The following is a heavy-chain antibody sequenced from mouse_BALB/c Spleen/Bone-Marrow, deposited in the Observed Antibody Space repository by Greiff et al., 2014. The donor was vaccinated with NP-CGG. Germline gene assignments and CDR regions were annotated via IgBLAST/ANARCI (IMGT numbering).Heavy chain of an antibody. V-gene: IGHV1S135*01. D-gene: IGHD6-2*01. Sequence: VQLQQSGPELMKPGASVKISCKASGYSFTSYYMHWVKQCHGKSLEWIGYIDPFNGGTSYNQKFKGKATLTVDKSSSTAYMHLSSLTSEDSAVYYCAPLSRYFDVWGAGTTVTVSS. J-gene: IGHJ1*01. CDR1: GYSFTSYY. CDR3: APLSRYFDV. CDR2: IDPFNGGT.